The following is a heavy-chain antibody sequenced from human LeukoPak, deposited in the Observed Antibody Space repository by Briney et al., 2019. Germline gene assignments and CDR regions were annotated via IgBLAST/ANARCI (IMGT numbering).Heavy chain of an antibody. D-gene: IGHD4-23*01. V-gene: IGHV3-53*01. Sequence: SGGSLRLSCAASGFTVSDNYMSWVRQAPGKGLEWVSLIYGAGSTYYADSVTGRFTISRDNSKNTLFLQMNSLRAEDTAVYYCARRGDGGRSFDYWGQGTLVTVSS. J-gene: IGHJ4*02. CDR2: IYGAGST. CDR1: GFTVSDNY. CDR3: ARRGDGGRSFDY.